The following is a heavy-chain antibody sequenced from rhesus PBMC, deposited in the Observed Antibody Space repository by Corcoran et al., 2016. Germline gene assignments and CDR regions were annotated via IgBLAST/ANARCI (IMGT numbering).Heavy chain of an antibody. CDR3: AGGRYTGNYRAFDV. D-gene: IGHD4-17*01. CDR2: INPSNVTT. CDR1: GSTFTSST. V-gene: IGHV1-200*01. Sequence: QVRLVQSGAEVKKPGPSVKLSCQASGSTFTSSTITWVRQAPGQGVEWMGRINPSNVTTCNAQKFQSRVTMTRDTSTSTAYMELSSLRSEDTAVYYCAGGRYTGNYRAFDVWGPGLRVTVSS. J-gene: IGHJ3*01.